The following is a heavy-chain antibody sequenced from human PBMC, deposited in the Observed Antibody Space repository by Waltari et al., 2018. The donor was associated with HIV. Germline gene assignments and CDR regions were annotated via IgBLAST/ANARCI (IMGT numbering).Heavy chain of an antibody. CDR2: ISLNSGAI. D-gene: IGHD3-10*01. J-gene: IGHJ6*02. CDR3: ARDRGSGNGWNYYGMDV. Sequence: EEQLVESGGGLVQPGRYLSLPCAASGFTFAKFAFHWVRQVPGKGLEWVSGISLNSGAILYAASGKGRFTISRDNAENSLYLQMNSLEAEDSALYYCARDRGSGNGWNYYGMDVWGQGATVTVSS. CDR1: GFTFAKFA. V-gene: IGHV3-9*01.